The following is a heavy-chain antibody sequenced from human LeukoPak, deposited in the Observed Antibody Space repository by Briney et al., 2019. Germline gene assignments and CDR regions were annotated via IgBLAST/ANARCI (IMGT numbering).Heavy chain of an antibody. J-gene: IGHJ4*02. Sequence: ASVKVSCKASGYTFTSFGISWVRQAPGQGLEWMGWISVYNGNTHYAQTLQGRVTMTTDTSTSTAYLELRSLRSEDTAVYYCARGSGLGECNYWGQGTLVTVSS. CDR1: GYTFTSFG. CDR2: ISVYNGNT. V-gene: IGHV1-18*01. D-gene: IGHD3-16*01. CDR3: ARGSGLGECNY.